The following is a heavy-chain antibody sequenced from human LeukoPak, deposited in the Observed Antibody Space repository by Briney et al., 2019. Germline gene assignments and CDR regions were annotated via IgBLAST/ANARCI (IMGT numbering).Heavy chain of an antibody. CDR1: GYTFTTYA. J-gene: IGHJ6*03. D-gene: IGHD6-13*01. CDR3: ARGYSSSWRYYYYMDV. Sequence: ASVKVSCKASGYTFTTYAMHWVRQAPGQRLEWMGWINAGNGNTKYSQEFQGRVTFTRDTSASTAYMELSSLRSEDMAVYYCARGYSSSWRYYYYMDVWAKGPRSPSP. CDR2: INAGNGNT. V-gene: IGHV1-3*03.